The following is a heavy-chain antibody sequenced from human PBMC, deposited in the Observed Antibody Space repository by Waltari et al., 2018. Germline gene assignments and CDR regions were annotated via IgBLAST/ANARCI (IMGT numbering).Heavy chain of an antibody. CDR3: VRIYGSGTFIYMDV. CDR2: IYPGATP. Sequence: QVQLQESGPGLVKPSETLSLTCTVSGGSIISYYWSWIRQPAGKGLEWIGRIYPGATPYYKPSLQTRIMMSVDTSQNQFSLKLSSVTAADTAVYYCVRIYGSGTFIYMDVWGKGTTVTVSS. V-gene: IGHV4-4*07. CDR1: GGSIISYY. D-gene: IGHD3-10*01. J-gene: IGHJ6*03.